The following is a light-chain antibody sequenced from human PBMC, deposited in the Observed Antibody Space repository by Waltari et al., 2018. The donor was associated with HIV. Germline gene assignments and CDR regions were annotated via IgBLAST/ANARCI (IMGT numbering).Light chain of an antibody. V-gene: IGLV10-54*04. Sequence: QAGLTQPTSVSKGLRQTATLTCTGDSNNVGNQGATWLQQHQGHPPKLLFYKNNNRPSGISERFSASKSGNTASLTITGLQPEDEADYFCSAWDRSLSAVIFGGGTTLIVL. CDR3: SAWDRSLSAVI. J-gene: IGLJ2*01. CDR1: SNNVGNQG. CDR2: KNN.